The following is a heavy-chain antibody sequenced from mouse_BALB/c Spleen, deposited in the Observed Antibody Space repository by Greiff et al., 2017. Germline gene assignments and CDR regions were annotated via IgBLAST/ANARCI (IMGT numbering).Heavy chain of an antibody. CDR1: GFTFSSFG. J-gene: IGHJ1*01. CDR3: ARSSIHYYGHWYFDV. CDR2: ISSGSSTI. Sequence: EVMLVESGGGLVQPGGSRKLSCAASGFTFSSFGMHWVRQAPEKGLEWVAYISSGSSTIYYADTVKGRFTISRDNPKNTLFLQMTSLRSADTAMYYCARSSIHYYGHWYFDVWGAGTTVTVAS. V-gene: IGHV5-17*02. D-gene: IGHD1-2*01.